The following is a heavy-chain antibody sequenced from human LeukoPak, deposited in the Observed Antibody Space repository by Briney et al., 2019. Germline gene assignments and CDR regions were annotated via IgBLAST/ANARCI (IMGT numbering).Heavy chain of an antibody. Sequence: GASMKVSFTASGYTFTAYYIHWVRHAPGQGLEWMGWINTNSGVADYAQKFQGRVTMTRDTSISTAYMEVSRLRSDDTAVYYCATDPGYNVYDSSGWFDPWGQGTLVTVSS. CDR3: ATDPGYNVYDSSGWFDP. CDR1: GYTFTAYY. J-gene: IGHJ5*02. D-gene: IGHD5/OR15-5a*01. V-gene: IGHV1-2*02. CDR2: INTNSGVA.